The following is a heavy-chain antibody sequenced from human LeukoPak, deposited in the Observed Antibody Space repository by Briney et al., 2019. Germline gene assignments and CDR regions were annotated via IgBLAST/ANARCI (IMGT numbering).Heavy chain of an antibody. D-gene: IGHD3-3*01. CDR1: GGTFSSYA. Sequence: GASVKVSCKASGGTFSSYAISWVRQAPGQGLEWMGGIIPIFGTANYAQKFQGRVTITTDESTSTAYMELSSLRSEDTAVYYCARDGEGGGYYYTFDYWGQGTLVTVSS. J-gene: IGHJ4*02. CDR2: IIPIFGTA. V-gene: IGHV1-69*05. CDR3: ARDGEGGGYYYTFDY.